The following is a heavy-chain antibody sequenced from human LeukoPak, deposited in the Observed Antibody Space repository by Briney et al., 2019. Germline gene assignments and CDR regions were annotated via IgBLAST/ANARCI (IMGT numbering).Heavy chain of an antibody. CDR2: ISGTGDTT. CDR1: GITFSSYG. J-gene: IGHJ6*03. Sequence: GGSLRLSCEAAGITFSSYGMSWVRQAPGKGLEWVSAISGTGDTTYYADSVNGRFTISRDNAKNSLYLQMNSLSPDDTAVYFCARDPYSGNYGDYYYYYMDVWGKGTTVTISS. D-gene: IGHD1-26*01. V-gene: IGHV3-23*01. CDR3: ARDPYSGNYGDYYYYYMDV.